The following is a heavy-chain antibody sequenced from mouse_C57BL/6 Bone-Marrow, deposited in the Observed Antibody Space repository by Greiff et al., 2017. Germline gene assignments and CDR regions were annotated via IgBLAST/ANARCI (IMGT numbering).Heavy chain of an antibody. CDR2: IYPRDGST. D-gene: IGHD1-1*01. J-gene: IGHJ1*03. CDR3: ARLEFDGSSGDWYFDV. V-gene: IGHV1-85*01. Sequence: QVQLKQSGPELVKPGASVKLSCKASGYTFTSYDINWVKQRHGQGLEWIGWIYPRDGSTKYNEKFKGKATLTVDTSSSTAYMELHSLTSEDSAVYFCARLEFDGSSGDWYFDVGGTGTTVTVSS. CDR1: GYTFTSYD.